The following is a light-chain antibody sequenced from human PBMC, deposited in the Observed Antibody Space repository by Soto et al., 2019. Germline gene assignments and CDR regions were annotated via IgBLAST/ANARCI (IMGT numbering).Light chain of an antibody. CDR3: QQYNSWLWT. CDR1: QSVSTD. CDR2: GAS. Sequence: EIVMTQSPATLSVSPVERATLSCMASQSVSTDVAWYRQKPGQAPRLLIYGASTRATGIPARFSGSGSGTEFTLIISSLQSEDSAVYYCQQYNSWLWTFGQGTKVDIK. J-gene: IGKJ1*01. V-gene: IGKV3-15*01.